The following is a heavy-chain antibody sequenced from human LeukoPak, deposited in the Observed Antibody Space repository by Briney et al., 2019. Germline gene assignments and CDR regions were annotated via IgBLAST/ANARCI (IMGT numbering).Heavy chain of an antibody. CDR1: GGTFSSYA. CDR3: AREIEAYCGGDCYRFDY. CDR2: IIPIFGTA. Sequence: SVKVSCKASGGTFSSYAISWVRQAPGPGLEWMGGIIPIFGTANYAQKFQGRVTITAGESTSTAYMELSSLRSEDTAVYYCAREIEAYCGGDCYRFDYWGQGTLVTVSS. V-gene: IGHV1-69*13. D-gene: IGHD2-21*01. J-gene: IGHJ4*02.